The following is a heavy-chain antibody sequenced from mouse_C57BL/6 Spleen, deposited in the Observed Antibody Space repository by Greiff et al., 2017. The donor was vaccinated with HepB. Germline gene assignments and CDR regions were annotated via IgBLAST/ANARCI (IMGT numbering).Heavy chain of an antibody. J-gene: IGHJ1*03. CDR2: IDPSDSYT. V-gene: IGHV1-69*01. D-gene: IGHD1-1*01. Sequence: QVQLKQPGAELVMPGASVKLSCKASGYTFTSYWMHWVKQRPGQGLEWIGEIDPSDSYTNYNQKFKGKSTLTVDKSSSTAYMQLSSLTSEDSAVYYCASRGTTVVANWYFDVWGTGTTVTVSS. CDR3: ASRGTTVVANWYFDV. CDR1: GYTFTSYW.